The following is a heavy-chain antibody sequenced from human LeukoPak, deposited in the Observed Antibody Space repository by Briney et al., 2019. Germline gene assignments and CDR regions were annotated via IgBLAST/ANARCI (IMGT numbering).Heavy chain of an antibody. V-gene: IGHV4-39*01. CDR3: ARQVTEWLRSIYYYYMDV. CDR2: IYYSGST. CDR1: GGSISSSSYY. Sequence: SETLSLTCTVSGGSISSSSYYWGWIRQPPGKGLEWIGSIYYSGSTYYNPSLKSRVTISVDTSKNQFSLKLSSVTAADTAVYYCARQVTEWLRSIYYYYMDVWGKGTTVTVSS. J-gene: IGHJ6*03. D-gene: IGHD5-12*01.